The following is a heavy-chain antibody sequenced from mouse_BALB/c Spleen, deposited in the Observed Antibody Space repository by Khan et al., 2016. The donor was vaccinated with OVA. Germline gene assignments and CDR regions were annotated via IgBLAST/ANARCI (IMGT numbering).Heavy chain of an antibody. V-gene: IGHV3-6*02. CDR2: IRYDGNT. D-gene: IGHD3-1*01. CDR3: ARGGSSGPAWFTY. J-gene: IGHJ3*01. CDR1: GYSITNGYF. Sequence: EVQLQESGPGLVKPSQSLSLTCSVTGYSITNGYFWNWIRQFPGNNLEWMGYIRYDGNTNYNPSLKNRISLTRDTSNNTFFLNLNSVTPEDTATYYCARGGSSGPAWFTYWGQGTLVTVSA.